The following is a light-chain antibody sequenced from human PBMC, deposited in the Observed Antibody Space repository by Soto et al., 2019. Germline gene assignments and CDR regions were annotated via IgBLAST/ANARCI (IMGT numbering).Light chain of an antibody. CDR3: QQYGGSPRIP. V-gene: IGKV3-20*01. J-gene: IGKJ5*01. Sequence: EVGLSTSLGNLSLSPVERATLSCTASQSVSSNLAWYQQKPGQAPRLLIYGASNRATGIPDRFSGSGSGTDFTLIINRLEPEDVAIYYCQQYGGSPRIPFGQGTRLEIK. CDR1: QSVSSN. CDR2: GAS.